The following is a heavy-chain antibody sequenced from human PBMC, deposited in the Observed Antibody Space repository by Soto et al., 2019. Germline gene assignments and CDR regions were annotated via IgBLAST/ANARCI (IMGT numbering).Heavy chain of an antibody. J-gene: IGHJ4*02. V-gene: IGHV3-74*01. D-gene: IGHD3-22*01. Sequence: EVQLVESGGGLVQPGGSLRLSCAASGFTSSTYWMHWVRQAPGKGLVWVSRIKNDGSGTYYVDSVEGRFTISRDNAKNTLYLQMNSLRAEDTAVYYCVRGDGDYYDGNGYLGRHWGQGTLVTVSS. CDR2: IKNDGSGT. CDR3: VRGDGDYYDGNGYLGRH. CDR1: GFTSSTYW.